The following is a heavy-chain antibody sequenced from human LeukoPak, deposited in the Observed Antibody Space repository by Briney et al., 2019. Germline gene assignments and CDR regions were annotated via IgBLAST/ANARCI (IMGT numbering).Heavy chain of an antibody. V-gene: IGHV3-33*01. J-gene: IGHJ4*02. Sequence: AGGSLRLSCAASGFTFSSYVMHWVRQAPGKGLEWVAVIWYDGSNKYYADSVKGRFTISRDNSKNTLYLQMNSLRAEDTAVYYCARGRITIFGVVIDPYYFDYWGQGTLVTVSS. D-gene: IGHD3-3*01. CDR2: IWYDGSNK. CDR1: GFTFSSYV. CDR3: ARGRITIFGVVIDPYYFDY.